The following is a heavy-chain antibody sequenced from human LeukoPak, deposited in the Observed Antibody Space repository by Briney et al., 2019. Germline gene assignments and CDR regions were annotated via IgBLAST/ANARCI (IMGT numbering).Heavy chain of an antibody. J-gene: IGHJ4*02. D-gene: IGHD5-24*01. CDR1: GFTFSDYT. CDR2: ITANGGSK. Sequence: TGGSLRLSCAASGFTFSDYTMHWVRLAPGKRLEYVSAITANGGSKYHADSVRARFTVSRDNSKNTLYLQMGSLRAEDTAVYYCARNFRDGYNNSFDYWGQGTLVTVSS. CDR3: ARNFRDGYNNSFDY. V-gene: IGHV3-64*02.